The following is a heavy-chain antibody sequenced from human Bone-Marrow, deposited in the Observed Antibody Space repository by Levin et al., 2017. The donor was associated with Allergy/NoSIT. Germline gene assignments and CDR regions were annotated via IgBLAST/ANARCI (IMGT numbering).Heavy chain of an antibody. CDR3: ARLSMIQGVPPFDY. CDR1: GLTFNNYW. V-gene: IGHV3-74*01. D-gene: IGHD3-10*01. Sequence: GGSLRLSCAASGLTFNNYWMHWVRQAPGQRLVWLSRISSDGSITTYADSVKGRFTISRDNAKNTLYLQMNSLRAEDTAVYYCARLSMIQGVPPFDYWGQGTLVTVSS. CDR2: ISSDGSIT. J-gene: IGHJ4*02.